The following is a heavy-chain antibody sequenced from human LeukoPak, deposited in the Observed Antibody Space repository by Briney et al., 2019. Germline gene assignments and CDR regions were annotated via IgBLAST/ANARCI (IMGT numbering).Heavy chain of an antibody. D-gene: IGHD6-13*01. CDR3: ARVPASSWSHYFDY. CDR1: GFTFSSYW. V-gene: IGHV3-7*01. Sequence: GGSLRLSCAASGFTFSSYWMSGVRQAPGKGLEWVANIKQDGSEKYYMDSVKGRFTISRDNAKNSLYLQMNSLRAEDTAVYYCARVPASSWSHYFDYWGQGTLVTVSS. CDR2: IKQDGSEK. J-gene: IGHJ4*02.